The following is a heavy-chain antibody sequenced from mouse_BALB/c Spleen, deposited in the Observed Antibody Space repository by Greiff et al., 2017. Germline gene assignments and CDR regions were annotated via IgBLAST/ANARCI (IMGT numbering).Heavy chain of an antibody. D-gene: IGHD2-4*01. Sequence: QVQLKQPGAELVRPGASVKLSCKASGYTFTSYWINWVKQRPGQGLEWIGNIYPSDSYTNYNQKFKDKATLTVDKSSSTAYMQLSSPTSEDSAVYCGTRGGDYDEGYAMDDWGQGTSVTVSS. CDR3: TRGGDYDEGYAMDD. J-gene: IGHJ4*01. CDR2: IYPSDSYT. CDR1: GYTFTSYW. V-gene: IGHV1-69*02.